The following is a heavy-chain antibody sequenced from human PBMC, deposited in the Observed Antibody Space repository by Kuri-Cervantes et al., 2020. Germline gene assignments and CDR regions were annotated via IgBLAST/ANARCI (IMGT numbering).Heavy chain of an antibody. J-gene: IGHJ5*02. CDR3: ARGGRKYCSSTSCYLQNWFDP. Sequence: GSLRLSCTVSGGSISSSSYYWGWIRQPPGKGLEWIGSIYYSGSTYYNPSLKSRVTISVDKSKNQFSLKLSSVTAADTAVYYCARGGRKYCSSTSCYLQNWFDPWGQGTLVTVSS. D-gene: IGHD2-2*01. CDR2: IYYSGST. V-gene: IGHV4-39*07. CDR1: GGSISSSSYY.